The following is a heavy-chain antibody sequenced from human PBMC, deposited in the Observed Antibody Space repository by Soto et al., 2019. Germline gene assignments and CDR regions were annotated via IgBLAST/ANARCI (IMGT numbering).Heavy chain of an antibody. CDR3: ARDYCTNGVCYSGAIDY. Sequence: GGSLRLSCAASGFTFSSYSMNWVRQAPGKGLEWVSYISSSSSTIYYADSVKGRFTISRDNAKNSLYLQMNSLRDEDTAVYYCARDYCTNGVCYSGAIDYWGQGTLVTVSS. J-gene: IGHJ4*02. CDR2: ISSSSSTI. D-gene: IGHD2-8*01. V-gene: IGHV3-48*02. CDR1: GFTFSSYS.